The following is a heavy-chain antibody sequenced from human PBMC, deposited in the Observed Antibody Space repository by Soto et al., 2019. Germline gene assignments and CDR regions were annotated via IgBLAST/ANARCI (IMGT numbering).Heavy chain of an antibody. V-gene: IGHV1-18*01. CDR1: GYTFTRSG. Sequence: QVQLVQSGAEVKKPGASVKVSCKASGYTFTRSGISWVRQAPGQGLEWMGWISTYNGDTNYAQKFQGRVTMTTDTSTSTAYMELRSLRSADTAVYYCAREGVAPYYYSAMDVWGQGTTVTVSS. J-gene: IGHJ6*02. D-gene: IGHD5-12*01. CDR2: ISTYNGDT. CDR3: AREGVAPYYYSAMDV.